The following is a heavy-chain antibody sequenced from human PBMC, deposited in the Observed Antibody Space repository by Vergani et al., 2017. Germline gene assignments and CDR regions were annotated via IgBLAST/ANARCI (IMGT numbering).Heavy chain of an antibody. D-gene: IGHD6-13*01. Sequence: EVQLVESGGGVVRPGGSLRLSCAASGFTFDDYGMSWVRQAPGKGLEWVSAISGSGGSTYYADSVKGRFTISRDNSKNTLYLQMNSLRAEDTAVYYCARDEYSSSWYYFDYWGQGTLVTVSS. CDR1: GFTFDDYG. V-gene: IGHV3-23*04. CDR2: ISGSGGST. CDR3: ARDEYSSSWYYFDY. J-gene: IGHJ4*02.